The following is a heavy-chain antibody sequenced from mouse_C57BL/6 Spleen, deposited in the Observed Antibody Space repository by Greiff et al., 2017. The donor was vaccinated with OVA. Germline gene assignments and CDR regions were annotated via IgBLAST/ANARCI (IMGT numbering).Heavy chain of an antibody. V-gene: IGHV1-15*01. Sequence: VQLQESGAELVRPGASVTLSCKASGYTFTDYEMHWVKQTPVHGLEWIGAIDPETGGTAYNQKFKGKAILTADKSSSTAYMELRSLTSEDSAVYYCTRGGITTVVAGDAMDYWGQGTSVTVSS. D-gene: IGHD1-1*01. J-gene: IGHJ4*01. CDR1: GYTFTDYE. CDR3: TRGGITTVVAGDAMDY. CDR2: IDPETGGT.